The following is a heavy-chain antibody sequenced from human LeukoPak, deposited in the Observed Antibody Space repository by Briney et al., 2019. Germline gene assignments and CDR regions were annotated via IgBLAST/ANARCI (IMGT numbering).Heavy chain of an antibody. D-gene: IGHD1-1*01. CDR3: AKGSNNYPDNFDY. Sequence: GGSLRLSCAASGFPFDDYGMTWVRQAPGKGLEWVSGISGSGGSTYYAESVKGRCTISRDNSKKTLFLQMNSLRAEDTAVYYCAKGSNNYPDNFDYWGQGTLVTVSS. CDR2: ISGSGGST. V-gene: IGHV3-23*01. CDR1: GFPFDDYG. J-gene: IGHJ4*02.